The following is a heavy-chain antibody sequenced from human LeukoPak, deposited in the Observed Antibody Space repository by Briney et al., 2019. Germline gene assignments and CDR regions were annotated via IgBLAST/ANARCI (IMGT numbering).Heavy chain of an antibody. V-gene: IGHV3-30*18. J-gene: IGHJ6*03. CDR2: ISYDGSNK. D-gene: IGHD6-13*01. Sequence: TGGSLRLSCAASGFTFSSYGMHWVRQAPGKGLEWVAVISYDGSNKYYADSVKGRFTISRDNSKNTLYLQMNSLRAEDTAVYYCAKVGSTTFRGYYYMDVWGKGTTVTVSS. CDR1: GFTFSSYG. CDR3: AKVGSTTFRGYYYMDV.